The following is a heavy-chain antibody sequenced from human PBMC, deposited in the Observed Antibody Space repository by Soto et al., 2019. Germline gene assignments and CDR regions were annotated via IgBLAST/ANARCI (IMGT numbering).Heavy chain of an antibody. CDR2: IYYSGST. J-gene: IGHJ4*02. Sequence: PSETLSLTCTVSGGSISSYYWSWIRQPPGKGLEWIGYIYYSGSTNYNPSLKSRVTISVDTSKNQFSLKLSSVTAADTAVYYCAREYSGYDQTFDYRGQGTLVTVSS. CDR3: AREYSGYDQTFDY. CDR1: GGSISSYY. V-gene: IGHV4-59*01. D-gene: IGHD5-12*01.